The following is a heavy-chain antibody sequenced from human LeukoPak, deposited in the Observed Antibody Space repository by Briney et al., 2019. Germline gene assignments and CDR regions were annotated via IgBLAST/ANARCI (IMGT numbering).Heavy chain of an antibody. Sequence: SEILSLTCTVSGGSISSSSYYWGWIRQPPGKGLEWIGSIYYSGSTYYNPSLKSRVTISVDTSKNQFSLKLSSVTAADTAVYYCARGAMGYFDYWGQGTLVTVSS. V-gene: IGHV4-39*07. D-gene: IGHD3-16*01. J-gene: IGHJ4*02. CDR3: ARGAMGYFDY. CDR2: IYYSGST. CDR1: GGSISSSSYY.